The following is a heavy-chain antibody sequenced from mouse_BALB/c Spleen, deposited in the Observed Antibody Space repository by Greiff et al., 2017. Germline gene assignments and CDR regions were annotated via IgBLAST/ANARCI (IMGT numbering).Heavy chain of an antibody. CDR2: INPSTGYT. J-gene: IGHJ2*01. CDR3: APMIRGY. V-gene: IGHV1-7*01. CDR1: GYTFTSYW. Sequence: QVQLQQSGAELAKPGASVKMSCKASGYTFTSYWMHWVKQRPGQGLEWIGYINPSTGYTEYNEKFKSKATLTVDKSSSTAYMQLSSLTSEDSAVYYCAPMIRGYWGQGTTLTVSS. D-gene: IGHD2-4*01.